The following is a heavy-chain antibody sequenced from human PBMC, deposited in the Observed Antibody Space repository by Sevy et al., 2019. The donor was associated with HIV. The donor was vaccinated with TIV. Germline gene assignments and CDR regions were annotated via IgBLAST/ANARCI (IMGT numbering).Heavy chain of an antibody. D-gene: IGHD6-13*01. CDR2: INTSGST. Sequence: SESLSLTCTVSGDSFSSYFWAWIRQPAGKGLEWVGRINTSGSTNYNPSLKSRVTMSVDTSKSQFSLKVTSLTAADTAIYFRARPSWVTATNGFSKSYYFDYWGQGSLVTVSS. CDR1: GDSFSSYF. J-gene: IGHJ4*02. V-gene: IGHV4-4*07. CDR3: ARPSWVTATNGFSKSYYFDY.